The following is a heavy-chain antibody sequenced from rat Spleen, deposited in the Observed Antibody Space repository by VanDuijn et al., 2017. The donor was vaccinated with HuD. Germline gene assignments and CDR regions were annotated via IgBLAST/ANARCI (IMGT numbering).Heavy chain of an antibody. V-gene: IGHV5-25*01. CDR1: GFTFTNYY. Sequence: EVQLVESGGGLVQPGGSLRLSCAASGFTFTNYYMAWVRQAPTKGLEWVAYISTGGDNTYYRDSVKGRFTISRDDAQSTLYLQMDSLRSEDTATYYCARQWDYWGQGVMVTVSS. CDR2: ISTGGDNT. CDR3: ARQWDY. J-gene: IGHJ2*01.